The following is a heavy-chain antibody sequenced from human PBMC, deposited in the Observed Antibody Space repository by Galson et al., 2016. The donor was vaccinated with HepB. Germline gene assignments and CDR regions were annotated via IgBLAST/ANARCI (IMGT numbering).Heavy chain of an antibody. V-gene: IGHV3-21*01. CDR3: ARSNDYSDYYFDY. J-gene: IGHJ4*02. CDR1: GFTFSSYS. D-gene: IGHD4-11*01. Sequence: SLRLSCAASGFTFSSYSMNWVRQAPGQGLEWVSSISSSSSYIYYADSVKGRFTISRDNAKNSLYLQMNSLRAEDTAVYYCARSNDYSDYYFDYWGQGTLVTVSS. CDR2: ISSSSSYI.